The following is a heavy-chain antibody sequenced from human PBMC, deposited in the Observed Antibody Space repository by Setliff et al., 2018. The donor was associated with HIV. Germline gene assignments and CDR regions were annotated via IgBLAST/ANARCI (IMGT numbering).Heavy chain of an antibody. J-gene: IGHJ4*02. D-gene: IGHD2-15*01. V-gene: IGHV4-38-2*01. CDR2: IYHSGST. CDR3: ARHSFPFGGKGVDY. Sequence: SETLSLTCAVSAYSINSGYYWGWIRQSPGKGLEWIASIYHSGSTYYNPSLKSRVTISVDMSKNQFSLRLSSVTAADTAVYYCARHSFPFGGKGVDYWGQGTLVTVSS. CDR1: AYSINSGYY.